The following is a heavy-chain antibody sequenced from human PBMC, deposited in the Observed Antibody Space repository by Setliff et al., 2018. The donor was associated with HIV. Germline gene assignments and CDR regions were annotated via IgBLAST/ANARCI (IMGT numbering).Heavy chain of an antibody. CDR2: IRSKAYGGTT. J-gene: IGHJ1*01. CDR3: TTEPHFAH. CDR1: RFTFSSYS. V-gene: IGHV3-15*01. Sequence: GGSLRLSCAASRFTFSSYSMNWVRQAPGKGLEWVGFIRSKAYGGTTEYAASVKGRFTISRDDSKNTLYLQMNGLRSEDTAVYYCTTEPHFAHWGQGTLVTSPQ.